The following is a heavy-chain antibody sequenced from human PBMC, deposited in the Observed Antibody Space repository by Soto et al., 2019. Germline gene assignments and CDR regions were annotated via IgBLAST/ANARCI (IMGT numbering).Heavy chain of an antibody. Sequence: SVKFSCTASGGTFSSYAISWVRQAPGQGLEWMGGIIPIFGTANYAQKFQGRVTITADESTSTAYMELSSLRSEDTAVYYCARGGVAAANYYYGMDVWGQGTTVTVSS. D-gene: IGHD6-13*01. J-gene: IGHJ6*02. CDR3: ARGGVAAANYYYGMDV. V-gene: IGHV1-69*13. CDR2: IIPIFGTA. CDR1: GGTFSSYA.